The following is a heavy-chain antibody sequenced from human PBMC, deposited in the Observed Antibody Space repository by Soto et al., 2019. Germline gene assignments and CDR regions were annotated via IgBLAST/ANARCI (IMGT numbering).Heavy chain of an antibody. D-gene: IGHD6-13*01. CDR3: ARLVRVAAAGPRYYFDS. CDR1: GGSISSSSYY. Sequence: SETLSLTCTVSGGSISSSSYYWGWIRQPPGKGLEWIGSIYYSGSTYYNPSLKSRVTISVDTSKNQFSLKLSSVTAADTAVSYCARLVRVAAAGPRYYFDSWGQGTLVTVSS. CDR2: IYYSGST. V-gene: IGHV4-39*01. J-gene: IGHJ4*02.